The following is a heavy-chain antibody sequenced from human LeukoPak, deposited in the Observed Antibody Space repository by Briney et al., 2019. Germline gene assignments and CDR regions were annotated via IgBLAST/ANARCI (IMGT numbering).Heavy chain of an antibody. J-gene: IGHJ4*02. Sequence: GGSLRLSCAASGFTVSCNYMSWVRQAPGKGLEWVSVIYSGGSTYYADSVKGRFTISRDNPKNTLYLQMNSLRAEDTAVYYCAREVGPYCSGGSCYPAVDYWGQGTLVTVSS. CDR2: IYSGGST. CDR3: AREVGPYCSGGSCYPAVDY. D-gene: IGHD2-15*01. CDR1: GFTVSCNY. V-gene: IGHV3-66*02.